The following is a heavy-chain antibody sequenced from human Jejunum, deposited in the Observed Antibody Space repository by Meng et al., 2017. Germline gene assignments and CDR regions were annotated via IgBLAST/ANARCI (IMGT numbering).Heavy chain of an antibody. V-gene: IGHV3-74*01. Sequence: VQLVESGGGLVQPWVSLRLYCAASGFIFNNYQMHWLRQAPGEGLGWVSRLHGDGSGPIYADSVKGRFTISRDNAKNTLDLQMNSLRLDDTAVYYCVRDNYGPDYWGQGTLVTVSS. CDR2: LHGDGSGP. CDR1: GFIFNNYQ. D-gene: IGHD3-10*01. CDR3: VRDNYGPDY. J-gene: IGHJ4*02.